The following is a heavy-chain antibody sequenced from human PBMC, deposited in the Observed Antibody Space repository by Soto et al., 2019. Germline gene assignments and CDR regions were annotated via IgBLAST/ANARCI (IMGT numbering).Heavy chain of an antibody. V-gene: IGHV3-21*01. CDR3: ARDLRYSSSSMDRYYYYGMDV. CDR2: ISSSSSYI. Sequence: GSLRLSCAASGFTFSSYSMNWVRQAPGKGLEWVSSISSSSSYIYYANSVKGRFTISRDNAKNSLYLQMNSLRAEDTAVYYCARDLRYSSSSMDRYYYYGMDVWGQGTTVTVSS. J-gene: IGHJ6*02. CDR1: GFTFSSYS. D-gene: IGHD6-6*01.